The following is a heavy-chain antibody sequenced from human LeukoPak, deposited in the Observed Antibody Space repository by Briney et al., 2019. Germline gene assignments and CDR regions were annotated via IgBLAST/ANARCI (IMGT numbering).Heavy chain of an antibody. J-gene: IGHJ4*02. V-gene: IGHV4-59*01. Sequence: SETLSLTCTVSGGSISSYYWSWIRQPPGKGLEWIGYIYYSGSTNYNPSLKSRVTISVDTSKNQFSLKLSSVTAADTAVYYCARTGSSSSRALGYWGQGTLVTVSS. CDR2: IYYSGST. D-gene: IGHD6-13*01. CDR1: GGSISSYY. CDR3: ARTGSSSSRALGY.